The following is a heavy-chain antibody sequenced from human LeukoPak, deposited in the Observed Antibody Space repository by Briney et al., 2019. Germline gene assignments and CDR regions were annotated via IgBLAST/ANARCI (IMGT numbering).Heavy chain of an antibody. D-gene: IGHD6-13*01. Sequence: KPSETLSLTCTVSGGSISSYYWSWIRQPPGKGLEWIGYIYYSGSTNYNPSLKSRVTISVDTSKNQFSLKLSSVTAADTAVYYCARRRIAAAGGAYYYYYMDVWGKGTTVTVSS. J-gene: IGHJ6*03. CDR2: IYYSGST. CDR1: GGSISSYY. CDR3: ARRRIAAAGGAYYYYYMDV. V-gene: IGHV4-59*01.